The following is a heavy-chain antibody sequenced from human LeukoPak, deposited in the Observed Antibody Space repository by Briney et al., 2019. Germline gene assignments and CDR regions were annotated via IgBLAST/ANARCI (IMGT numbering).Heavy chain of an antibody. Sequence: GASETVSFSSSGYNFIIYGINWLRQAPGQGLEWMGWVAPSNGNTHYAQKNQGRVTMTTDTSTSTAYMEMRSLTSDDTAVYYCARVIAGDGTIDYWGKGTPVSVSS. D-gene: IGHD6-13*01. CDR1: GYNFIIYG. V-gene: IGHV1-18*04. J-gene: IGHJ4*01. CDR3: ARVIAGDGTIDY. CDR2: VAPSNGNT.